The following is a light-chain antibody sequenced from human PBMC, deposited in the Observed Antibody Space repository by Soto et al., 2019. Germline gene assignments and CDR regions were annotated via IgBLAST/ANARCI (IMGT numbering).Light chain of an antibody. CDR3: QQRSNWPRT. J-gene: IGKJ1*01. CDR1: QSVSSY. Sequence: EIXXTQSPATLSLSPGERATLSCRASQSVSSYLAWYQQKPGQAPRLLIYDASNRATGIPARFSGSGSGTDFTLTISSLEPEDFAVYYCQQRSNWPRTFGQGTKVEIK. CDR2: DAS. V-gene: IGKV3-11*01.